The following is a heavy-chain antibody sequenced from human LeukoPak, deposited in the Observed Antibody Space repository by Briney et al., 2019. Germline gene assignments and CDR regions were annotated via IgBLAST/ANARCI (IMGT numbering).Heavy chain of an antibody. J-gene: IGHJ5*02. D-gene: IGHD6-13*01. CDR1: GYTFTRYD. V-gene: IGHV1-8*01. Sequence: ASVNVSSAASGYTFTRYDITWVREATGQGLEWMGWMNPNSSNTGYAQKFQGRVTMTRNTSISTAYMELSSLRSEDTAVYYCARVGTPSSSWYRGGWFDPWGGGRLVAVSS. CDR3: ARVGTPSSSWYRGGWFDP. CDR2: MNPNSSNT.